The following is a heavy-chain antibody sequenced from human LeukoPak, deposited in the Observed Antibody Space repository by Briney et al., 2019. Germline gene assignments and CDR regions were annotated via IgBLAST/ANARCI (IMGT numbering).Heavy chain of an antibody. CDR2: IYPGDSDT. J-gene: IGHJ4*02. Sequence: GESLKISCKGSGYRFTSYWIGWVRQMPGKGLEWMGIIYPGDSDTRYSPSFQGQVTISADKSISTAYLQWSTLKASDTAMYYCARQTPYSGSGSYPDYWGQGTLVTVSS. CDR3: ARQTPYSGSGSYPDY. V-gene: IGHV5-51*01. D-gene: IGHD3-10*01. CDR1: GYRFTSYW.